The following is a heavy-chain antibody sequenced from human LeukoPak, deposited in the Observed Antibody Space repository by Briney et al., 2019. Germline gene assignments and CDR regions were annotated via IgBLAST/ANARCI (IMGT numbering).Heavy chain of an antibody. CDR1: GFTFSSYA. J-gene: IGHJ4*02. Sequence: GGSLRLSCAASGFTFSSYAMHWVRQAPGKGLEWVAVISYDGSNKYYADSVKGRFTISRDNSKNTLYLQMNSLRAEDTAVYYCAKSQGTPFRYWGQGTLVTVSS. CDR3: AKSQGTPFRY. V-gene: IGHV3-30-3*02. D-gene: IGHD3-10*01. CDR2: ISYDGSNK.